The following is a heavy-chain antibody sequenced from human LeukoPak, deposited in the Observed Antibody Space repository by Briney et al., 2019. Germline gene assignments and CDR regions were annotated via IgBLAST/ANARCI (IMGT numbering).Heavy chain of an antibody. D-gene: IGHD3-3*02. CDR2: HSGDTRYIYSGGTT. CDR1: GVSVTTNY. Sequence: QAGGSLRLSCAVSGVSVTTNYMTWVRQAPGKGLEWVSVIHSGDTRYIYSGGTTNYADFVQGRFTISRDDSKNMVYLQMSSLRIDDTAVYYCVSGLWAFGYDYWGQGILVTVSS. CDR3: VSGLWAFGYDY. J-gene: IGHJ4*02. V-gene: IGHV3-66*02.